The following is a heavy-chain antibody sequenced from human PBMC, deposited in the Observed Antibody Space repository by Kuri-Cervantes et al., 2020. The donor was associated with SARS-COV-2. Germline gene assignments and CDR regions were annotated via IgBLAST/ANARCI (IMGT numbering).Heavy chain of an antibody. CDR2: IIPIFGTA. J-gene: IGHJ4*02. CDR1: GGTFSSYA. CDR3: ARGRVAGSHLSFSY. V-gene: IGHV1-69*13. D-gene: IGHD6-19*01. Sequence: SVKVSCKASGGTFSSYAISWVRQAPGQGLEWMGGIIPIFGTANYAQKFQGRVTITADESTSTAYMELSSLRSEDTAVYYCARGRVAGSHLSFSYWGQGTLVTVAS.